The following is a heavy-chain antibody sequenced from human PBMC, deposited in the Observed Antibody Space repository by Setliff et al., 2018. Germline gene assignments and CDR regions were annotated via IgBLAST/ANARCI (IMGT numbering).Heavy chain of an antibody. CDR2: ISHSGST. J-gene: IGHJ6*03. Sequence: SETLSLTCTLSGGPIASGGYYWSWIRQPPGKGLEWIGEISHSGSTNYNPSLKSRVTISVDTSKNQFSLKLSSVTAADTAVYYCARGQGYYMDVWGKGTTVTVS. CDR1: GGPIASGGYY. V-gene: IGHV4-34*01. CDR3: ARGQGYYMDV.